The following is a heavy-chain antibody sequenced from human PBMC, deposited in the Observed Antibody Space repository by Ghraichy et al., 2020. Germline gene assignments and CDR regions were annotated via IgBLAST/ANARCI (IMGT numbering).Heavy chain of an antibody. CDR3: ANGSARPPWYFPY. J-gene: IGHJ4*02. CDR1: GGVFNGYY. Sequence: SETLSLTCAVDGGVFNGYYWTWIRQAPGKGLEWVGEITRSGRTNYSPSLKSRVIISVDTSKNQFSLRLSSVTAADTAVYYCANGSARPPWYFPYWGQGTLVTVSS. D-gene: IGHD6-6*01. V-gene: IGHV4-34*01. CDR2: ITRSGRT.